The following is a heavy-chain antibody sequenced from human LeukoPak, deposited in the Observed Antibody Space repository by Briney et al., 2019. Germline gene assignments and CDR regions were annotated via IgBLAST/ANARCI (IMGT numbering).Heavy chain of an antibody. D-gene: IGHD6-6*01. CDR2: IYYSGST. CDR1: GGSFSGYY. CDR3: ARSPPPSSSSSYYFQH. J-gene: IGHJ1*01. Sequence: SETLSLTCAVYGGSFSGYYWSWIRQPPGKGLEWIGYIYYSGSTNYNPSLKSRVTISVDTSKNQFSLKLSSVTAADTAVYYCARSPPPSSSSSYYFQHWGQGTLVTVSS. V-gene: IGHV4-59*08.